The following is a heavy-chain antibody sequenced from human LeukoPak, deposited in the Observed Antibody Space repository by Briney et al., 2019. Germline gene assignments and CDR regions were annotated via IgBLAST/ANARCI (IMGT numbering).Heavy chain of an antibody. CDR2: IYSGGNR. V-gene: IGHV3-53*01. CDR3: ARDLGATGTTY. D-gene: IGHD6-13*01. CDR1: GFTVSSNY. Sequence: AGSLRLSCAASGFTVSSNYMSWVRRPPGKGLEWVSVIYSGGNRHYADSVKGRFTISRDNSKSTVYLQMNSLRAEDTALYYYARDLGATGTTYWGQGTLVTVSS. J-gene: IGHJ4*02.